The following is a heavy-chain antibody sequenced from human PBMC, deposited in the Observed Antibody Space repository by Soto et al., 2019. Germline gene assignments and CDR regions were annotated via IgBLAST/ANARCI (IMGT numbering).Heavy chain of an antibody. CDR3: ARIETTVTTFGYYYYYMDV. V-gene: IGHV3-21*01. D-gene: IGHD4-17*01. Sequence: EVQLVESGGGLVKPGGSLRLSCAASGFTFSSYSMNWVRQAPGKGLEWVSSISSSSSYIYYADSVKGRFTISRDNAKNSLYLQMNSLRAEDTAVYYCARIETTVTTFGYYYYYMDVWGKETTVTVSS. J-gene: IGHJ6*03. CDR1: GFTFSSYS. CDR2: ISSSSSYI.